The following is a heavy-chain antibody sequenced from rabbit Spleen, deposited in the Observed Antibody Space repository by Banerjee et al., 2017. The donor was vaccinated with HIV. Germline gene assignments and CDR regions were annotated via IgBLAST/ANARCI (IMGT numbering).Heavy chain of an antibody. Sequence: EQLEESGGGLVKPEGSLTLTCTASGFSFSTNYDMCWVRQAPGKGLDWIACIDAGSSGSTYYASWAKGRFTISKTSSTTVTLQMTSLTAADTATYFCARGDATYYRAINLWGPGTLVTVS. D-gene: IGHD1-1*01. V-gene: IGHV1S45*01. CDR1: GFSFSTNYD. J-gene: IGHJ4*01. CDR2: IDAGSSGST. CDR3: ARGDATYYRAINL.